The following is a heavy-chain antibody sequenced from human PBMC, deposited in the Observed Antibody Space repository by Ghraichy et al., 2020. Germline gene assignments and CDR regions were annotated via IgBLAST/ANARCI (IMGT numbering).Heavy chain of an antibody. CDR3: VRDGGGAGDAFDI. V-gene: IGHV3-48*03. Sequence: LNISCAASEFSFSSYEINWVRQTPGKGLEWVSYISSSGNTLYYADSVKGRFTISRDNAKNSLYLQMNSLRAEDTAVYYCVRDGGGAGDAFDIWGQGTMVTVSS. D-gene: IGHD3-16*01. CDR1: EFSFSSYE. CDR2: ISSSGNTL. J-gene: IGHJ3*02.